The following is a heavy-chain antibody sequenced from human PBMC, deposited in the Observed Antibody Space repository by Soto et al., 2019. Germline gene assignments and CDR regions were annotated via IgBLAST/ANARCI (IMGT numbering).Heavy chain of an antibody. V-gene: IGHV1-24*01. Sequence: ASVKVSCKVSGYTLTELSMHWVRQAPGKGLEWMAGFDPEEGETIYAQKFQGRVTMTEDTSTDTAYMELSSLRSEDTAMYYCATNLLEILDYYAMDVWGQGTTVTFSS. J-gene: IGHJ6*02. CDR1: GYTLTELS. CDR3: ATNLLEILDYYAMDV. D-gene: IGHD1-7*01. CDR2: FDPEEGET.